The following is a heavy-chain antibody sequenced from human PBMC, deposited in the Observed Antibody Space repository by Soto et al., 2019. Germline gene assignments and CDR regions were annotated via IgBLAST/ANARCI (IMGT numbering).Heavy chain of an antibody. V-gene: IGHV4-39*01. CDR2: IYYSGST. CDR1: GASTTSNTYY. D-gene: IGHD6-6*01. CDR3: ARQQLVRYYYYYGMDV. J-gene: IGHJ6*02. Sequence: DTQSLSFTVSGASTTSNTYYMAWISHASGKGLEWIGSIYYSGSTYYNPSLKSRVTISVDTSKNQFSLKLSSVTAADTAVYYCARQQLVRYYYYYGMDVWGQGTTVTVSS.